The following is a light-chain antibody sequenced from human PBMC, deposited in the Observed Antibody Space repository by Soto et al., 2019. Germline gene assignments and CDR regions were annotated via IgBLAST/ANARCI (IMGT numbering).Light chain of an antibody. CDR2: DAS. V-gene: IGKV1-33*01. Sequence: DIQMTQSQSSLSASVGDTVTITCQASQDISHYLNWYQQEPGKALKLLIYDASNLHPGVPSRFRGSGSGTESSFNITSLQPEDVATYYCQQYDDLPITFGQGTRLEIK. CDR3: QQYDDLPIT. J-gene: IGKJ5*01. CDR1: QDISHY.